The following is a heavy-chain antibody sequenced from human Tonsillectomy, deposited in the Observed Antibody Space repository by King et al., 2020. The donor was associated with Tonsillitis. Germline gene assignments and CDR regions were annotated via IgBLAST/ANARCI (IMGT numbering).Heavy chain of an antibody. CDR2: ISYDGSNK. D-gene: IGHD4-11*01. V-gene: IGHV3-30-3*01. J-gene: IGHJ1*01. CDR3: ARPRTTGNGADYFQH. Sequence: VQLVESGGGVVQPGRSLRLSCAASGFTFSHYSMHWVRQAPGKGLECVALISYDGSNKYYADSVKGRFTISRDNSKNTLYLQMNSLKTEDTAVYYCARPRTTGNGADYFQHWGQGTLVTVSS. CDR1: GFTFSHYS.